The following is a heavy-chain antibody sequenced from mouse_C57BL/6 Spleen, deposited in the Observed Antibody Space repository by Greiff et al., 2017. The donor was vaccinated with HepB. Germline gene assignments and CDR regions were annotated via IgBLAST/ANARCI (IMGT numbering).Heavy chain of an antibody. Sequence: VQLQQSGTVLARPGASVKMSCKTSGYTFTSYWMHWVKQRPGQGLEWIGAIYPGNSDTSYNQKFKGKAKLTAVTSASTAYMELSSLTNEDSAVYYCTRSPYYSNRDWYFDVWGTGTTVTVSS. CDR2: IYPGNSDT. CDR1: GYTFTSYW. J-gene: IGHJ1*03. D-gene: IGHD2-5*01. V-gene: IGHV1-5*01. CDR3: TRSPYYSNRDWYFDV.